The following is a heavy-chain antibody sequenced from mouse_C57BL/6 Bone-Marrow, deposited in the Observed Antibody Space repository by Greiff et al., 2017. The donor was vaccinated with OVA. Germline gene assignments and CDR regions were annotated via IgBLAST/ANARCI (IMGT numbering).Heavy chain of an antibody. CDR2: INPNNGGT. Sequence: EVQLQESGPELVKPGASVKMSCKASGYTFTDYNMHWVKQSHGKSLEWIGYINPNNGGTSYNQKFKGKATLTVNKSSSTAYMELRSLTSEDSAVYYCARQAANWDSYFDYWGQGTTLTVSS. D-gene: IGHD4-1*01. CDR1: GYTFTDYN. J-gene: IGHJ2*01. V-gene: IGHV1-22*01. CDR3: ARQAANWDSYFDY.